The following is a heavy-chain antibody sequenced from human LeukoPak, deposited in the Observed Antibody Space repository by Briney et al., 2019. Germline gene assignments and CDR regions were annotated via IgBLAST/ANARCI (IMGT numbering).Heavy chain of an antibody. D-gene: IGHD6-19*01. CDR3: ARAPGSYSSGWYYFDY. CDR1: GYSFTSYG. Sequence: ASVKVSCKASGYSFTSYGLTWVGQAPGQGLEWMGWISAYNGNTNYAQRLQGRVTMTTDTSTSTAYMELRSLRSDDTAVYYCARAPGSYSSGWYYFDYWGQGTLVTVSS. V-gene: IGHV1-18*01. CDR2: ISAYNGNT. J-gene: IGHJ4*02.